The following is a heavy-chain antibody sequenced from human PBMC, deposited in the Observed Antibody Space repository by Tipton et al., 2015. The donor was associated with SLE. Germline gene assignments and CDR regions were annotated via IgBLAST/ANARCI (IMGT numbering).Heavy chain of an antibody. J-gene: IGHJ4*02. Sequence: SLRLSCAASEFTFSIYAMHWVRQAPGKGLEWVAVISYDGSDKYYADSVKGRFTISRDNSKNTLYLQMNSLRAEDTAVYYCTTESDSSGSLDYWGQGTLVTVSS. D-gene: IGHD3-22*01. V-gene: IGHV3-30*04. CDR2: ISYDGSDK. CDR1: EFTFSIYA. CDR3: TTESDSSGSLDY.